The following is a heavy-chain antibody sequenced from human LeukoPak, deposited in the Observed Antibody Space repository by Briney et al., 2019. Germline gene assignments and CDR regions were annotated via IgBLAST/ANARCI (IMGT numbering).Heavy chain of an antibody. CDR1: GGSISSYY. V-gene: IGHV4-59*01. CDR2: IYYSGST. Sequence: SETLSLTCTVSGGSISSYYWSWIRQPPGKGLEWIGYIYYSGSTNYNPSLKSRVTISLETAKTQFSLKLSSVTAADTAVYYCARGSTGYYYGMDVWGQGTTVTVSS. CDR3: ARGSTGYYYGMDV. D-gene: IGHD2-2*01. J-gene: IGHJ6*02.